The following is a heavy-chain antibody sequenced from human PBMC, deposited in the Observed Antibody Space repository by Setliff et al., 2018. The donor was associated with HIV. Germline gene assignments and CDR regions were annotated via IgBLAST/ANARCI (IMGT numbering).Heavy chain of an antibody. CDR3: ARDGRDCASTNCNGNYMEV. D-gene: IGHD2-2*01. CDR2: INPHNGGT. V-gene: IGHV1-18*01. CDR1: GYTFPNYG. J-gene: IGHJ6*03. Sequence: ASVKVSCKASGYTFPNYGISWVRQAPGQGLEWMGWINPHNGGTHYAQRFEGRVTMTRDTSIATGYMELRSLTSDDTAVYYCARDGRDCASTNCNGNYMEVWGKGTTVTVSS.